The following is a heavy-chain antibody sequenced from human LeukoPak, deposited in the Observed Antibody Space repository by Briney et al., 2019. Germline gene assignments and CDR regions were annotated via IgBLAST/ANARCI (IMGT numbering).Heavy chain of an antibody. J-gene: IGHJ6*03. CDR3: ARTPPDCSSTSCYHYYYYMDV. CDR1: GGTFSSYA. CDR2: IIPIFGTA. D-gene: IGHD2-2*01. V-gene: IGHV1-69*13. Sequence: ASVKVSCKASGGTFSSYAISWVRQAPGQGLEWMGGIIPIFGTANYAQKFQGRVTITADESMSTAYMELSSLRSEDTAVYYCARTPPDCSSTSCYHYYYYMDVWGKGTTVTVSS.